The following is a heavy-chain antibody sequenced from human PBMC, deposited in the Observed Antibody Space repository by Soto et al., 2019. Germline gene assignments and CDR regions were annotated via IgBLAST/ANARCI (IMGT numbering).Heavy chain of an antibody. V-gene: IGHV1-18*04. Sequence: QIQVLQSGPEVRKPGTSVKVSCKASGHTFKKTGFSWVRQSLGQGLEWMGWIDADNGDTKYAQKSRDGVTLTTDTATPTAYMDMRPMGSDDTAVYFFVVCPGIQTGGTCLDFWGQGTLVTVSS. CDR2: IDADNGDT. J-gene: IGHJ4*01. D-gene: IGHD3-16*01. CDR1: GHTFKKTG. CDR3: VVCPGIQTGGTCLDF.